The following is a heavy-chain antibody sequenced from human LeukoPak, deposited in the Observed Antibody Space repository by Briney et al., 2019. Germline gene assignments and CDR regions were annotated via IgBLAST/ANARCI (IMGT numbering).Heavy chain of an antibody. Sequence: PGGSLRLSCAASGFTFSNAWMSWVRQASGKGLEWVGRIKSETDGGTTDYAAPVKGRFTISRDDSKNTLYLQMNSLETEDTAMYYCTTDPQTVKETDNYYYYYYMDVWGKGTTVTVSS. CDR2: IKSETDGGTT. V-gene: IGHV3-15*01. D-gene: IGHD2-21*02. J-gene: IGHJ6*03. CDR1: GFTFSNAW. CDR3: TTDPQTVKETDNYYYYYYMDV.